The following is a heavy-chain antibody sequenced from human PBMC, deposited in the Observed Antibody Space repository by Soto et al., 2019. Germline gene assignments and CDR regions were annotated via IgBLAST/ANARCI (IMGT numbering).Heavy chain of an antibody. J-gene: IGHJ6*01. D-gene: IGHD4-4*01. V-gene: IGHV3-48*03. Sequence: GGSLRLSCAVFGFTFRNYEMNWVRQAPGKGLEWVSYISNSGRAIYYAESVKGRFTISRDNAKNSLYLQMNSLRAEDTAVYYCARDPETYSANFDYGLDVWGQGTTLTVST. CDR2: ISNSGRAI. CDR1: GFTFRNYE. CDR3: ARDPETYSANFDYGLDV.